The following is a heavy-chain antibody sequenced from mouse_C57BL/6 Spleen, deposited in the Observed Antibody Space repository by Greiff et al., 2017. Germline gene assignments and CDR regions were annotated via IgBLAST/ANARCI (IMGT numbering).Heavy chain of an antibody. D-gene: IGHD1-1*01. CDR3: ARAYGSSSWYFEV. CDR1: GYTFTSYW. V-gene: IGHV1-52*01. J-gene: IGHJ1*03. CDR2: IDPSDSET. Sequence: VQLQQPGAELVRPGSSVKLSCKASGYTFTSYWMHWVKQRPIQGLEWIGNIDPSDSETHYNQKFKDKATLTVDKSSSTAYMQLSSLTSEDSAVYYCARAYGSSSWYFEVWGTGTTVTVSS.